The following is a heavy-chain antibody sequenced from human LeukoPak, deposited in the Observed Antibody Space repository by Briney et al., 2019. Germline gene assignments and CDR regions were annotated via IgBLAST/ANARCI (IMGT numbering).Heavy chain of an antibody. V-gene: IGHV3-30*02. CDR3: AKVPVVVVAATTTTDAFDI. J-gene: IGHJ3*02. CDR1: GFTFSSYG. D-gene: IGHD2-15*01. Sequence: GGSLRLSCAASGFTFSSYGMHRVRQAPGKGLEWVAFIRYNGSNKYYADSVKGRFTISRDNSKNTLYLQMNSLRAEDTAVYYCAKVPVVVVAATTTTDAFDIWGQGTMVTVSS. CDR2: IRYNGSNK.